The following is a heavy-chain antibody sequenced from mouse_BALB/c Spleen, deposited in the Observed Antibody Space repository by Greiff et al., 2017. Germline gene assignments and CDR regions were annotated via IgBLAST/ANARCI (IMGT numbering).Heavy chain of an antibody. CDR2: ISYSGST. D-gene: IGHD2-2*01. CDR3: ARRGGYNRDYFDD. Sequence: DVKLQESGPSLVKPSQTLSLTCSVTGDSFTSANCNWVRKFPGNKLEYMGYISYSGSTYYNPSLKSRITITRDTSKNQYYLKLNSVTTEDTATYYCARRGGYNRDYFDDWGQGTTVTVSS. J-gene: IGHJ2*01. V-gene: IGHV3-8*02. CDR1: GDSFTSAN.